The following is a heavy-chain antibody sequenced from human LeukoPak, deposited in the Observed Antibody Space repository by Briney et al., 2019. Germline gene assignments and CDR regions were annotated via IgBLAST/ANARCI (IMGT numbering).Heavy chain of an antibody. J-gene: IGHJ6*03. D-gene: IGHD5-18*01. CDR3: ARVVTAMVYFYYYYYMDV. CDR1: GGSISSSSYY. V-gene: IGHV4-39*07. Sequence: SETLSLTCTVSGGSISSSSYYWGWIRQPPGKGLEWIGSIYYSGSTYYNPSLKSRVTISVDTSKNQFSLKLSSVTAADTAVYYCARVVTAMVYFYYYYYMDVWGKGTTVTVSS. CDR2: IYYSGST.